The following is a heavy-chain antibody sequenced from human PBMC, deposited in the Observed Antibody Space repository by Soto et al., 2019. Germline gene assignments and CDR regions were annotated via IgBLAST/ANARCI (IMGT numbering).Heavy chain of an antibody. CDR2: IYYSGST. Sequence: KPSETLSLTCTVSGGSVSSGSYYWSWIRQPPGKGLEWIGYIYYSGSTNYNPSLKSRVTISVDTSKNQFSLKLSSVTAADTAVYYCARCRYSGSYPPYYFDYWGHGTLVTVSS. CDR3: ARCRYSGSYPPYYFDY. D-gene: IGHD1-26*01. V-gene: IGHV4-61*01. J-gene: IGHJ4*01. CDR1: GGSVSSGSYY.